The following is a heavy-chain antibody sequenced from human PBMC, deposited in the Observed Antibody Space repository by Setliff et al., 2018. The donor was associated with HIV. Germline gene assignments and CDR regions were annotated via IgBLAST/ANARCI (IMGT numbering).Heavy chain of an antibody. J-gene: IGHJ3*02. CDR3: ARDYFDSSAYHYGFGAFDI. CDR1: GYTFTSYY. V-gene: IGHV1-46*01. CDR2: INPSGGSA. D-gene: IGHD3-22*01. Sequence: ASVKVSCKASGYTFTSYYLHWVRQAPGQGLEWMGMINPSGGSASYAQKFQGRVTMSRDTSTSTVYMELSSLRSEDTAVYYCARDYFDSSAYHYGFGAFDIWGQGTMFTVTS.